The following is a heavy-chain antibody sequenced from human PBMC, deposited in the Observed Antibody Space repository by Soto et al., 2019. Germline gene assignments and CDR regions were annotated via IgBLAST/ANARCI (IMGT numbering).Heavy chain of an antibody. CDR2: INHSGST. D-gene: IGHD5-18*01. CDR1: GGSFSGYY. CDR3: ARGPLSRGYSYGYRGWFDP. V-gene: IGHV4-34*01. Sequence: QVQLQQWGAGLLKPSETLSLTCAVYGGSFSGYYWSWIRQPPGKGLEWIGEINHSGSTNYNPSLKGRVTISVDTSKNQFSLKLSSVTAADTAVYYCARGPLSRGYSYGYRGWFDPWGQGTLVTVSS. J-gene: IGHJ5*02.